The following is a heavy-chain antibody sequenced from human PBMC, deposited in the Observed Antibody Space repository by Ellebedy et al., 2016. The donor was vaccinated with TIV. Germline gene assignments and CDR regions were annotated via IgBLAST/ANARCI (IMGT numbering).Heavy chain of an antibody. CDR1: GFTFSSYA. CDR2: ISYDGSNK. Sequence: GESLKISCAASGFTFSSYAMHWVRQAPGKGLEWVAVISYDGSNKYYADSVKGRFTISRDNSKNTLYLQMNSLRAEDTAVYYCATHYDFWSGYHNWGQGTLVTVSS. D-gene: IGHD3-3*01. V-gene: IGHV3-30*14. CDR3: ATHYDFWSGYHN. J-gene: IGHJ4*02.